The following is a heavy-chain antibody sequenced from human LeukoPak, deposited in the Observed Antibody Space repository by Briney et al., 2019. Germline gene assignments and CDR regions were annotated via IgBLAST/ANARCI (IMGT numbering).Heavy chain of an antibody. CDR3: ARYRYCSSTSCYRSYYYYGMDV. J-gene: IGHJ6*02. D-gene: IGHD2-2*02. CDR1: GGYFSGYY. V-gene: IGHV4-34*01. CDR2: INHSGST. Sequence: SETLSLTCTVYGGYFSGYYWSWIRQPTGKGLDWTGEINHSGSTNYNPSLKSRVTISADTSKNQFSLKLSSVTAADAAVYYYARYRYCSSTSCYRSYYYYGMDVWGQGTTVTVSS.